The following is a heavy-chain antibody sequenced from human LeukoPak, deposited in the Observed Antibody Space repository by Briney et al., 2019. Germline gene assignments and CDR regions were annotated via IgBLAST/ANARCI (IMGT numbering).Heavy chain of an antibody. CDR3: ARRVRYDFWSGYGHNWFDP. CDR1: GGSISSCY. V-gene: IGHV4-59*01. Sequence: SETLSLTCTVSGGSISSCYWSWIRQPPGKGLEWIGYIYYSGSTNYNPSLKSRVTISVDTSKNQFSLKLSSVTAADTAVYYCARRVRYDFWSGYGHNWFDPWGQGTLVTVSS. CDR2: IYYSGST. J-gene: IGHJ5*02. D-gene: IGHD3-3*01.